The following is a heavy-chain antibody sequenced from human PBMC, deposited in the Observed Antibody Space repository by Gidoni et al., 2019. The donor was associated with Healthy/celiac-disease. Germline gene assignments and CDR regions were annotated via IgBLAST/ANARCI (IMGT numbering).Heavy chain of an antibody. CDR3: ARAPAAIIMPSDYYYGMDV. CDR1: GGTFSSYA. D-gene: IGHD2-2*02. Sequence: QVQLVQSGAEVKKPGSSVKVSCKASGGTFSSYAISWVRQAPGQGLEWMGGIIPIFGTANYAQKFQGRVTITADESTSTAYMELSSLRSEDTAVYYCARAPAAIIMPSDYYYGMDVWGQGTTVTVSS. V-gene: IGHV1-69*01. CDR2: IIPIFGTA. J-gene: IGHJ6*02.